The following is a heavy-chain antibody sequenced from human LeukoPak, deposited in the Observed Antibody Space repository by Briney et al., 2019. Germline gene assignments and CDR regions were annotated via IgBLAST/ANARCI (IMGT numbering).Heavy chain of an antibody. CDR2: IIPILGIA. Sequence: ASVKVSCKASGGTFSSYAISWVRQAPGQGVERMGRIIPILGIANYAQKFQGRVTITADKSTSTAYMELSSLRSEDTAVYYCASQGSSAGYSSGCLDYWGQGTLVTVSS. CDR3: ASQGSSAGYSSGCLDY. CDR1: GGTFSSYA. J-gene: IGHJ4*02. D-gene: IGHD6-19*01. V-gene: IGHV1-69*04.